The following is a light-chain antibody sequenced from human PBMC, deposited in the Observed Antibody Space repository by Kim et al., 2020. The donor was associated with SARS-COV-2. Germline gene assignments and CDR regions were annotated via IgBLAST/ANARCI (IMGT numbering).Light chain of an antibody. J-gene: IGKJ1*01. Sequence: SPGERATRSCRASENVRGKLAWYQHKPGQPPRLLIYGVSTRATGIPARFSGSGSGTEFTLTINSLQPEDFAIYCCQQSGLGWTFGQGTKVDIK. CDR2: GVS. V-gene: IGKV3-15*01. CDR3: QQSGLGWT. CDR1: ENVRGK.